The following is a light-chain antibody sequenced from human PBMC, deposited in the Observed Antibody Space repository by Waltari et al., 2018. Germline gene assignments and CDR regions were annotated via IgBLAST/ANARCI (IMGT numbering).Light chain of an antibody. Sequence: QSATTQPASLSGSPGHTITISCTATPSDLGGYNYFPWYQQHPGKAPKLITFDVSSRPSGVSNRFSGSKSANTASLIISGLQAEDEADYYCCSFTSSSTWVFGGGTKLTVL. V-gene: IGLV2-14*03. CDR1: PSDLGGYNY. CDR3: CSFTSSSTWV. CDR2: DVS. J-gene: IGLJ3*02.